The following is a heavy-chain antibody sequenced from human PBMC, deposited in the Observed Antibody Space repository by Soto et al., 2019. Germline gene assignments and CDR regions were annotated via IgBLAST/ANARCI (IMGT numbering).Heavy chain of an antibody. D-gene: IGHD5-12*01. Sequence: VGSLIRSCPASGFALSRYARHWVRQAPGKGLEYVSAISSNGGSTYYADSVKGRFTISRDNSKNTLYLQMSSLRAEDTAVYYCVKGRYSGYDPGSYFDYWGQGALVTVSS. J-gene: IGHJ4*02. V-gene: IGHV3-64D*06. CDR1: GFALSRYA. CDR2: ISSNGGST. CDR3: VKGRYSGYDPGSYFDY.